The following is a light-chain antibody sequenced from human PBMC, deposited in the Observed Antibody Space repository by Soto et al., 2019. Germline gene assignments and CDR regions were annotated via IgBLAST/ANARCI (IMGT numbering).Light chain of an antibody. CDR2: EVS. J-gene: IGLJ2*01. Sequence: QSALTQPASVSGSPGQSITISCTGTSSDIGNYDFVSWYQQVPGTAPKAMIYEVSSRPSGVSNRFSGSKSGNTASLTISGLQAEDEADYYCSSYTSSSTLGVVFGGGTKLTVL. CDR1: SSDIGNYDF. V-gene: IGLV2-14*01. CDR3: SSYTSSSTLGVV.